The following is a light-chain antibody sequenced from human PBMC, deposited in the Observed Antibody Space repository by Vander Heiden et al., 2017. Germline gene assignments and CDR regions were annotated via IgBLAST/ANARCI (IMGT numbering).Light chain of an antibody. Sequence: NFMLTPPHSVSESPAKTVTISCTRSSGSIASNYVQWYQQRPGSAPTTVIYEDNQRPSGVPDRFSGSIDSSSNSASLTISGLKTEDEADYYCQSYDSSNQVFGGGTKLTVL. CDR2: EDN. J-gene: IGLJ3*02. CDR1: SGSIASNY. V-gene: IGLV6-57*03. CDR3: QSYDSSNQV.